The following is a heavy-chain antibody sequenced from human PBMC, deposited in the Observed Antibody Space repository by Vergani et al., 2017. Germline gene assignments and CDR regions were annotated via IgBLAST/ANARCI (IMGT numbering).Heavy chain of an antibody. CDR2: ISYDGDRR. CDR3: AKDLSYSTACPHFDS. Sequence: QVHLVESGGGVVQPGRSLTLSCVASGFSFRGHGMHWVRQAPGKGLEWVAMISYDGDRRDYGDFAKGRITSSRDSSKTVYRQMNSLRVEDTAMYFCAKDLSYSTACPHFDSRGQGTLVTVSS. V-gene: IGHV3-30*18. D-gene: IGHD4-11*01. CDR1: GFSFRGHG. J-gene: IGHJ4*02.